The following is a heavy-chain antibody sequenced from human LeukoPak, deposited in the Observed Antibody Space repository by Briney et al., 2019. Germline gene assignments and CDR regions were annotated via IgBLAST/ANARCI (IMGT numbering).Heavy chain of an antibody. D-gene: IGHD5-18*01. CDR3: ARAREYSYGLVSDAFDI. J-gene: IGHJ3*02. CDR2: ISSSSSYI. Sequence: SGGSLRLSCAASGFTFSNFGMHWVRQAPGKGLEWVSSISSSSSYIYYADSVKGRFTISRDNAKNSLYLQMNSLRAEDTAVYYCARAREYSYGLVSDAFDIWGQGTMVTVSS. V-gene: IGHV3-21*01. CDR1: GFTFSNFG.